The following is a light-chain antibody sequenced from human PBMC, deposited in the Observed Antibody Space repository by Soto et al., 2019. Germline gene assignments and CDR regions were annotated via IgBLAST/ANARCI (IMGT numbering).Light chain of an antibody. CDR1: QSIRSY. Sequence: DLQMTQSPSSLSASVGDRVTITCRSSQSIRSYLNWYQQKLGRAPKLLIYTASNLQTGVPSRFSGSGYVTDVTLTISSLQPEDFSTYYCQQSYSSPQTFGQGTKVEIK. CDR2: TAS. J-gene: IGKJ1*01. V-gene: IGKV1-39*01. CDR3: QQSYSSPQT.